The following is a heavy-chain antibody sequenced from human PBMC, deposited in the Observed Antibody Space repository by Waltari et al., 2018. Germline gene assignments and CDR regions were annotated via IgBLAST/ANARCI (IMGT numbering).Heavy chain of an antibody. CDR3: ARGVGYCTNGVCFPIGWFDP. CDR1: GYTFTSYA. CDR2: INAGNGNT. Sequence: QVQLVQSGAEVTKPGASVKVSCKASGYTFTSYAMHWVRQAPGQRLGWMGWINAGNGNTKYSQKFQGRVTITRDTSASTAYMELSSLRSEDTAVYYCARGVGYCTNGVCFPIGWFDPWGQGTLVTVSS. D-gene: IGHD2-8*01. J-gene: IGHJ5*02. V-gene: IGHV1-3*01.